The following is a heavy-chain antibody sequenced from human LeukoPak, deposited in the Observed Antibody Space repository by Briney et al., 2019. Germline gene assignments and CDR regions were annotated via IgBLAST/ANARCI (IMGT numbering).Heavy chain of an antibody. Sequence: PSETLSLTCAVSGGSISSGGYSWGWIRQPPGKGLEWIGYIYHSGSTYYNPSLKSRVTISVDRSKNQFSLKLSSVTAADTAVYYCARGLAFDYWGQGTLVTVSS. CDR3: ARGLAFDY. D-gene: IGHD6-13*01. CDR2: IYHSGST. CDR1: GGSISSGGYS. V-gene: IGHV4-30-2*01. J-gene: IGHJ4*02.